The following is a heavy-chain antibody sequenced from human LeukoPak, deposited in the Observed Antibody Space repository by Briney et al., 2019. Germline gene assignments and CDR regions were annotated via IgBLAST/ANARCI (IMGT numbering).Heavy chain of an antibody. Sequence: ASVKVSCKASAYGFTSYYMHWVREAPGQGLEWMGGIIPIFGTANYAQKFQGRVTITADESTSTAYMELSSLRSEDTAVYYCARGRPGAGIECVDYWGQGTLVTVSS. J-gene: IGHJ4*02. V-gene: IGHV1-69*13. CDR1: AYGFTSYY. CDR3: ARGRPGAGIECVDY. D-gene: IGHD6-19*01. CDR2: IIPIFGTA.